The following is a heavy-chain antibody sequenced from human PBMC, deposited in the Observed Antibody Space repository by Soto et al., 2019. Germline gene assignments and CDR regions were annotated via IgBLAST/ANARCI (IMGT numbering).Heavy chain of an antibody. CDR2: IYYSGST. Sequence: PSLTCTVSGGSISSSSYYWGWIRQPPGKGLEWIGSIYYSGSTYYNPSLKSRVTISVDTSKNQFSLKLSSVTAADTAVYYCARHGGHMVGVFIVRWFAPWGQGTLVTVSS. J-gene: IGHJ5*02. V-gene: IGHV4-39*01. CDR1: GGSISSSSYY. CDR3: ARHGGHMVGVFIVRWFAP. D-gene: IGHD3-10*01.